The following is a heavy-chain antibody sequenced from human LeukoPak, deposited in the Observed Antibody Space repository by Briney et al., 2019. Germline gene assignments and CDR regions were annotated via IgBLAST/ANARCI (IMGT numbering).Heavy chain of an antibody. J-gene: IGHJ6*02. CDR2: IYYSGST. CDR3: ARVTYPYYYYGMDV. Sequence: SETLSLTCTVSGGSISSGDYYWSWIRQPPGKGLEWIGYIYYSGSTYYNPSLKSRVTISVDTSKNQFSLKLSSVTAADTAVYYCARVTYPYYYYGMDVWGRGTTVTVSS. CDR1: GGSISSGDYY. V-gene: IGHV4-30-4*01. D-gene: IGHD1-14*01.